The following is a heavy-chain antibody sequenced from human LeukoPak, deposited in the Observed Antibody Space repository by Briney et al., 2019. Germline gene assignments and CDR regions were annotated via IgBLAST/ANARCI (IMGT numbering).Heavy chain of an antibody. Sequence: SQTLSLTCTVSGGSPSIGGYYWGWIRQHPGKDLEWIGYIYYSGSTYYNPSLKSRVTISVDTSKNQFSLKLSSVTAADTAVYYCARGASYGFHYFDYWGRGTLVTVSS. CDR1: GGSPSIGGYY. J-gene: IGHJ4*02. V-gene: IGHV4-31*03. CDR2: IYYSGST. D-gene: IGHD5-18*01. CDR3: ARGASYGFHYFDY.